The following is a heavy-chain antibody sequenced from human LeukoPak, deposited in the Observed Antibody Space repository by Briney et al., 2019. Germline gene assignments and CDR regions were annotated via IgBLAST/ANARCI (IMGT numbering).Heavy chain of an antibody. J-gene: IGHJ4*02. D-gene: IGHD3-16*01. CDR2: INHSGST. Sequence: SETLSLTCAVYGGSFSGYYWSWIRQPPGKGLEWIGEINHSGSTNYNPSLKSRVTISVDTSKNQFSLKLSSVTAADTAVYYCARAPSFYAQFDYWGQGTLVTVSS. CDR1: GGSFSGYY. V-gene: IGHV4-34*01. CDR3: ARAPSFYAQFDY.